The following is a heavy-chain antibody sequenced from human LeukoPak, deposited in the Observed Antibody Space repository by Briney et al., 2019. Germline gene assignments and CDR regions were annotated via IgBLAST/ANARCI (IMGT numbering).Heavy chain of an antibody. J-gene: IGHJ6*03. CDR2: FDPERGDI. Sequence: ALVKVSCKVSGLTLSELSIQWVRQAPGKGLEWMGGFDPERGDIIYAQKFQGRVTMTEDTSTNTAYMELRSLRSEDTAVYFCATAHMDHRVYFHGSGSRGYYYMDVWGKGTTVIISS. CDR1: GLTLSELS. CDR3: ATAHMDHRVYFHGSGSRGYYYMDV. V-gene: IGHV1-24*01. D-gene: IGHD3-10*01.